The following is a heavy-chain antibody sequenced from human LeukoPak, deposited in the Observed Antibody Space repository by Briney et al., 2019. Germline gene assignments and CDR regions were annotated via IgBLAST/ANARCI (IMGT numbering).Heavy chain of an antibody. Sequence: SETLSLTCAVYGASYSSYYWSWIRQAPGKGLEWIGEISHRGSTKYNPSLKSRVSISPDTSKNQFSLKLSSVTAADTAVYYCARIYDVNNYNMAFDIWGQGTMVTVSS. CDR3: ARIYDVNNYNMAFDI. V-gene: IGHV4-34*01. CDR1: GASYSSYY. D-gene: IGHD3-10*01. J-gene: IGHJ3*02. CDR2: ISHRGST.